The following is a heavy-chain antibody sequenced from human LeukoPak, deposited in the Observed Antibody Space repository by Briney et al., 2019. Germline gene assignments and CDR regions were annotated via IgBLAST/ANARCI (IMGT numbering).Heavy chain of an antibody. Sequence: GSLRLSCAASGFTFSSYSMNWVRQAPGEGLEWVSSISSSSSYIYYADSVKGRFTISRDNAKTSLYLQMNSLRAEDTAVYYCARSVVSDGLYYYDSSGYHYYYYMDVWGKGTTVTVSS. D-gene: IGHD3-22*01. V-gene: IGHV3-21*01. CDR2: ISSSSSYI. CDR1: GFTFSSYS. J-gene: IGHJ6*03. CDR3: ARSVVSDGLYYYDSSGYHYYYYMDV.